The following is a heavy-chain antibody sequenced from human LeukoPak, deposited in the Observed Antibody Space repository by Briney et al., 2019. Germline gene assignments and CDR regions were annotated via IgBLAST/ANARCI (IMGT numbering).Heavy chain of an antibody. D-gene: IGHD3-16*01. V-gene: IGHV3-30*18. J-gene: IGHJ4*02. CDR1: GFTFSSYG. CDR2: ISYDGGDK. CDR3: VKEGVEYSYSYGDY. Sequence: AGGSLRLSCAASGFTFSSYGMHWVRQAPGKGLEWVALISYDGGDKYYAESMKGRITISRDNAENTLYLQMNNLRPDDTAFYFCVKEGVEYSYSYGDYWGQGTLVTVSS.